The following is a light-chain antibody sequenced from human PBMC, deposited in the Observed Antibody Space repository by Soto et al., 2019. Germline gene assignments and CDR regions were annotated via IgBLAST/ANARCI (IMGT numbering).Light chain of an antibody. CDR1: QAIDSW. CDR2: TGS. J-gene: IGKJ1*01. CDR3: QQTLSFPPT. V-gene: IGKV1-12*01. Sequence: DIQMTQSRSYVSASVGDRVTITCRARQAIDSWLAWYQQKPGEAPKLLIFTGSLLHSGVPPRFSGSGSGTDFTLTISSLQPEDFATYYCQQTLSFPPTFGQGTKV.